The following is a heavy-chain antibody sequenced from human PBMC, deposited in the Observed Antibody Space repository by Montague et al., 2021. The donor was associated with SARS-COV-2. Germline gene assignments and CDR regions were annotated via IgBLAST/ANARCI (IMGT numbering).Heavy chain of an antibody. V-gene: IGHV4-39*01. J-gene: IGHJ4*02. CDR3: ATLTQSNGDF. Sequence: SETRSLTCSVSGDSISTSTFYWGWIRQSPGKGLEWIGTISYNGRTFYNPSLRSRLTISVDPSENQFSLKLNSVTAADTAIYYCATLTQSNGDFWGQGALATVS. CDR1: GDSISTSTFY. D-gene: IGHD4/OR15-4a*01. CDR2: ISYNGRT.